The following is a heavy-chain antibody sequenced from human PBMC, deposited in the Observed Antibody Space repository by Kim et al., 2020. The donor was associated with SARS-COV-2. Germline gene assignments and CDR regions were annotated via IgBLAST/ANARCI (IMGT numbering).Heavy chain of an antibody. V-gene: IGHV3-23*01. CDR1: GFTFSSYA. Sequence: GGSLRLSCAASGFTFSSYAMSWVRQAPGKGLEWVSAISGSGGSTYYADSVKGRFTISRDNSKNTLYLQMNSLRAEDTAVYYCAKTEAEGAAVAGPFLLNWCDPGGQRTLVTVSS. J-gene: IGHJ5*02. D-gene: IGHD6-19*01. CDR3: AKTEAEGAAVAGPFLLNWCDP. CDR2: ISGSGGST.